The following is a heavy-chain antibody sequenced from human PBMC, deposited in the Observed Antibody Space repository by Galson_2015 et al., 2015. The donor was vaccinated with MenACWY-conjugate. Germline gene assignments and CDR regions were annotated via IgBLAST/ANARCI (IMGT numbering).Heavy chain of an antibody. J-gene: IGHJ6*03. Sequence: SVKVSCKASGYTFTSYDINWVRQATGQGLEWMGWMNPNSGNTGHAQKFQGRVTMTRNTSISTAYMELSSLRSEDTAVYYCAGGGDYDILTGRYYYYMDVWGKGTTVPVSS. CDR2: MNPNSGNT. CDR1: GYTFTSYD. CDR3: AGGGDYDILTGRYYYYMDV. V-gene: IGHV1-8*01. D-gene: IGHD3-9*01.